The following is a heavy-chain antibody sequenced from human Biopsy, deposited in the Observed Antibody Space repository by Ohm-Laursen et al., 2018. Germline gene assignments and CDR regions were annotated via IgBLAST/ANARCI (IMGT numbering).Heavy chain of an antibody. D-gene: IGHD3-9*01. CDR3: ATKLTGYFHH. Sequence: VASVKVSCKAPAGTFSNYGVNWARQAPGQGLEWLGGNIPILGTGNYAQKFQDRVTVAADTSTSTAIMELRSLRSDDTAVYYCATKLTGYFHHWGQGTLVIVSS. V-gene: IGHV1-69*06. CDR1: AGTFSNYG. CDR2: NIPILGTG. J-gene: IGHJ1*01.